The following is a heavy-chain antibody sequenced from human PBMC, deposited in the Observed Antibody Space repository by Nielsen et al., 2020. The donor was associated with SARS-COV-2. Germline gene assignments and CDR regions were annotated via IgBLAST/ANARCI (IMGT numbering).Heavy chain of an antibody. CDR2: ISTYNAKT. V-gene: IGHV1-18*01. CDR3: ARPNYYDSSGFYYYFDY. Sequence: ASVKVSCKSSGYTFTSYGISWVRQAPGQGLEWMGWISTYNAKTNYIHKFQGRVTMTTDTSTSTAYMELRSLTSDDTAVYYCARPNYYDSSGFYYYFDYWGQGTLVTVSS. J-gene: IGHJ4*02. D-gene: IGHD3-22*01. CDR1: GYTFTSYG.